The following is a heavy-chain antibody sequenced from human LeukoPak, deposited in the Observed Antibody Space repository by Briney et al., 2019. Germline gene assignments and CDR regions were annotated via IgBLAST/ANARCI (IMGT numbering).Heavy chain of an antibody. Sequence: GESLRLSCSASGFTFTGHWMSWVRQAPGKGPEWVASITEDGSDKYYVDSVMGRFTISRDNSKNSLYLHMNSLRAEDTAVYYCARPRSTGCLDYWGQGTLVTVSS. D-gene: IGHD6-19*01. J-gene: IGHJ4*02. V-gene: IGHV3-7*04. CDR1: GFTFTGHW. CDR3: ARPRSTGCLDY. CDR2: ITEDGSDK.